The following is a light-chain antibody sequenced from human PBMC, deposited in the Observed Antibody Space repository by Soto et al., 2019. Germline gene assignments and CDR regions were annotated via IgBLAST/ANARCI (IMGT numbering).Light chain of an antibody. Sequence: DVVVTQSPLSLPVTLGQAASISCRSSQSLVHSDGNTYLSWFHQRTGQSPRRLIYKVSNRDSGVLDRFSGSGSGTDFTLKISRVEAEDVGVYYCMQGSHWPPITFGQGTRLEIK. J-gene: IGKJ5*01. CDR1: QSLVHSDGNTY. CDR2: KVS. V-gene: IGKV2-30*02. CDR3: MQGSHWPPIT.